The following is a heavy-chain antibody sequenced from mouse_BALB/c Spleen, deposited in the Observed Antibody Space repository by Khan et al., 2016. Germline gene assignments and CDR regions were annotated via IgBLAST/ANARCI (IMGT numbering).Heavy chain of an antibody. CDR3: AREPYAMDY. Sequence: QIQLVQSGPELKKPGETVRISCKASVYTFTSAGMQWVQKMPGKGLKWIGWINTHSGVPTYAEDFKGRFAFSLETSASTAYLQISNLRNEDTATYFCAREPYAMDYWGQGTSVTVSS. D-gene: IGHD6-1*01. J-gene: IGHJ4*01. V-gene: IGHV9-4*02. CDR1: VYTFTSAG. CDR2: INTHSGVP.